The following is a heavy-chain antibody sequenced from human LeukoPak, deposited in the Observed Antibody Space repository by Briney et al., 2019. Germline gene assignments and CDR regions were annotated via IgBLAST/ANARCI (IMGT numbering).Heavy chain of an antibody. V-gene: IGHV4-59*01. CDR3: ARTSGDAFDI. J-gene: IGHJ3*02. CDR2: IYYSGST. CDR1: GGSISSYY. Sequence: SETLSLTCTVSGGSISSYYWSWIRQPPGKGLEWIGYIYYSGSTNYNPSLKSRVTISVDTPKNQFSLKLSSVTAADTAVYYCARTSGDAFDIWGQGTMVTVSS.